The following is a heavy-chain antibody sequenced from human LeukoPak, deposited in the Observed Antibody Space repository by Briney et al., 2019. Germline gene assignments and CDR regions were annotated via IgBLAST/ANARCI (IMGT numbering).Heavy chain of an antibody. J-gene: IGHJ4*02. CDR1: GGSISSSSYY. Sequence: PSETLSVTCTVSGGSISSSSYYWSWIRQPPGKGLEWIGEINHSGSTNYNPSLKSRVTISVDTSKNQFSLKLSSVTAADTAVYYCARGFTGWLQLDYWGQGTLVTVSS. V-gene: IGHV4-39*07. CDR3: ARGFTGWLQLDY. D-gene: IGHD5-24*01. CDR2: INHSGST.